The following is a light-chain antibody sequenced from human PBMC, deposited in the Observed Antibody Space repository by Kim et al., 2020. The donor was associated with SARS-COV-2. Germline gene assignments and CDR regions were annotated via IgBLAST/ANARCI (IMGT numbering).Light chain of an antibody. CDR3: QSYDSSNRWV. CDR1: SGSIASNY. CDR2: EVN. J-gene: IGLJ3*02. Sequence: KTVTSSGTRSSGSIASNYVQWYQQRPGRAPTTVIYEVNQRPSGVPGRFSGSIDSSSNSASLTISGLKTEDEADYYCQSYDSSNRWVFGGGTQLTVL. V-gene: IGLV6-57*03.